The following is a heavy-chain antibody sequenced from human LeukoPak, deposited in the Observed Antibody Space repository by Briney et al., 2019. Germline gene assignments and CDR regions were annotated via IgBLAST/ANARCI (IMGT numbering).Heavy chain of an antibody. J-gene: IGHJ3*02. D-gene: IGHD6-13*01. V-gene: IGHV3-48*04. CDR2: ISNGGSII. Sequence: GGSLRLSCEASGFTFSSYSMNWVRQAPGKGLEWVSYISNGGSIIYYADSVKGRFTISRDNAKNSLYLQMNSLRAEDTAVYYCASRRKLAGYSMGGAFDIWGQGTMVTVSS. CDR3: ASRRKLAGYSMGGAFDI. CDR1: GFTFSSYS.